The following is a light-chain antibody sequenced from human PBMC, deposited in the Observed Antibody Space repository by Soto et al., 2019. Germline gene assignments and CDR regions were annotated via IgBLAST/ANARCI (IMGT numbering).Light chain of an antibody. CDR3: TSYAGSNSVGV. CDR1: SRDVGGYNY. V-gene: IGLV2-8*01. Sequence: QSVLTPPPSSSGSPGQSVTISRTGTSRDVGGYNYVSWYQHHPGKAPKPMIYEVNRRPSGVSDRFSGSKSGNTASLPVSGLQAEDEADYYCTSYAGSNSVGVFGGGTKVTVL. J-gene: IGLJ2*01. CDR2: EVN.